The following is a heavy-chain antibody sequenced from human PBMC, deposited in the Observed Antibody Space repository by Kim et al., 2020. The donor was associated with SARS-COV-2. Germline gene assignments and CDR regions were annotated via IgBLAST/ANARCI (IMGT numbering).Heavy chain of an antibody. Sequence: SVKCRITISRDNAKNSLYLQMNSLRAEDTAVYYCARDPPIAVAGTYYFDYWGQGTLVTVSS. J-gene: IGHJ4*02. CDR3: ARDPPIAVAGTYYFDY. D-gene: IGHD6-19*01. V-gene: IGHV3-48*03.